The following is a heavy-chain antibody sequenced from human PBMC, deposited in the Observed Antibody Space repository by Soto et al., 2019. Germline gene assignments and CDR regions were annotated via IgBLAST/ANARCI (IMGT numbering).Heavy chain of an antibody. CDR1: GGSISSGGYY. CDR2: IYYSGST. Sequence: QVQLQESGPGLVKPSQTLSLTCTVSGGSISSGGYYWSWIRQHSGKCLEGIGYIYYSGSTYYNPSLKIRVTLSVDTSNNPFSSKLGSGTAADTAVYYCAREQKGVLRGGGNWFDPWGQGTLVTVSS. J-gene: IGHJ5*02. D-gene: IGHD3-16*01. V-gene: IGHV4-31*03. CDR3: AREQKGVLRGGGNWFDP.